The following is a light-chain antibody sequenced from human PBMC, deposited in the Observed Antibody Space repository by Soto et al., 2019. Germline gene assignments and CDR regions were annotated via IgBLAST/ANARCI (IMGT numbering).Light chain of an antibody. Sequence: EIVLTQSPAILSLSPGERATLSCRASQSVSSSYLAWYQQKPGQAPRLLIYAASTRATGIPVRFSGSGSETEFTLTIRSLQSEDSALYYCHQYNNWPWTFGQGTKVDIK. CDR3: HQYNNWPWT. CDR2: AAS. CDR1: QSVSSSY. V-gene: IGKV3-15*01. J-gene: IGKJ1*01.